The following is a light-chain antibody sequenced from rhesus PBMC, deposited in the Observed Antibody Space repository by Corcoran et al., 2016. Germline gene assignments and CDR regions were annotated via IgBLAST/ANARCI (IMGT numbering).Light chain of an antibody. CDR3: QQYATTPYS. V-gene: IGKV1-22*01. CDR2: RTS. Sequence: DIQMTQSPASLSASVGDTVTITCRASQTISSWLAWYQQKPGNAPKLLISRTSALQGGVPSRFSGSGSGTDCTLTISSLQPADFARYYCQQYATTPYSFGQGTKVDIK. CDR1: QTISSW. J-gene: IGKJ2*01.